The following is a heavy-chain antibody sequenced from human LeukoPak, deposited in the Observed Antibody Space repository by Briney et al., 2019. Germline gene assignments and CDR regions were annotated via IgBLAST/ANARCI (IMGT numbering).Heavy chain of an antibody. CDR2: ITGNGGNT. D-gene: IGHD2-15*01. V-gene: IGHV3-23*01. Sequence: GGSLRLSCAASGFTFSSYGMSWVRQAPGKGLEWVSAITGNGGNTFYADSVKGRFTISRDNSRNTLYLQMNSLRVEDSALYYCAKGCGATCYSDFDHWGQGTLVTVSS. J-gene: IGHJ5*02. CDR3: AKGCGATCYSDFDH. CDR1: GFTFSSYG.